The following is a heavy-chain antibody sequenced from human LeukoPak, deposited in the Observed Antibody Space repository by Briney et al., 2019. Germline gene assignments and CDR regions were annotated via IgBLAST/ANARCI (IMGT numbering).Heavy chain of an antibody. J-gene: IGHJ4*02. Sequence: SVKVSCKASGGTFSSYAISWVRQAPGQGLEWMGGIIPIFGTANYAQKFQGRVTITADKSTSTAYMELSSLRSEDTAVYYCAKDFGLRTAVAGTGATWGQGTLVTVSS. CDR1: GGTFSSYA. CDR2: IIPIFGTA. CDR3: AKDFGLRTAVAGTGAT. V-gene: IGHV1-69*06. D-gene: IGHD6-19*01.